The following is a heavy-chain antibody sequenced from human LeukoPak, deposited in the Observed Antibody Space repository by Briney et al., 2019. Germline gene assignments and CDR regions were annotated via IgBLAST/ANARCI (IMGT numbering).Heavy chain of an antibody. V-gene: IGHV1-18*01. CDR1: GYTFISYG. D-gene: IGHD1-20*01. J-gene: IGHJ3*02. CDR2: ISAYNGNT. Sequence: ASVKVSCKASGYTFISYGISWVRQAPGQGLEWMGWISAYNGNTNYAQKFQGRVTMNKDTSTSTAYMELRNLRSDDTAVYYCARPSLTGTTLFRAFDIWGQGTMVTVSS. CDR3: ARPSLTGTTLFRAFDI.